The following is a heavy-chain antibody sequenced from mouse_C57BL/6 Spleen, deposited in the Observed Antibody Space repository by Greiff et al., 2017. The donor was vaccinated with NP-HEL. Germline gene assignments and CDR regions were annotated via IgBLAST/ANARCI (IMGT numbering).Heavy chain of an antibody. CDR1: GYTFTSYW. D-gene: IGHD2-1*01. J-gene: IGHJ1*03. Sequence: QVHVKQPGAELVRPGSSVKLSCKASGYTFTSYWMHWVKQRPIQGLEWIGNIDPSDSETHYNQKFKDKATLTVDKSSSTAYMQLSSLTSEDSAVYYCAKWGYYGNYDWYFDVWGTGTTVTVSS. V-gene: IGHV1-52*01. CDR3: AKWGYYGNYDWYFDV. CDR2: IDPSDSET.